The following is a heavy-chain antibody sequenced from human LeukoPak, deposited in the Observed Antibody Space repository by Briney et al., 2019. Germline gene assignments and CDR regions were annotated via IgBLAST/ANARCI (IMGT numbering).Heavy chain of an antibody. CDR2: IRYDGNNK. CDR3: ARTYNPDY. J-gene: IGHJ4*02. Sequence: GGPLRLSCTASGFTFSSTDMHWLRHAPGKGLEWVSYIRYDGNNKYYGDSVKGRLTVSRDNSKNTLYLQMTGLKVEDTAVYNGARTYNPDYWGQGTLVTVSS. CDR1: GFTFSSTD. V-gene: IGHV3-30*02. D-gene: IGHD1-14*01.